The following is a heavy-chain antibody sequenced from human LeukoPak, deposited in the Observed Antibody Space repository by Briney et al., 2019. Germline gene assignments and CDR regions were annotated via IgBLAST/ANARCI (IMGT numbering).Heavy chain of an antibody. D-gene: IGHD6-19*01. V-gene: IGHV3-30*18. CDR3: AKDPIAVAGNNYYRMDV. CDR1: GFTFSNYG. Sequence: RSLRLSCAASGFTFSNYGMYWVRQAPGKGLEWVAVISSDGSNKYYGDSVKGRFTISRDNSKDTLYLQMNSLRAEDTAVFYCAKDPIAVAGNNYYRMDVWGQGTTVTVSS. CDR2: ISSDGSNK. J-gene: IGHJ6*02.